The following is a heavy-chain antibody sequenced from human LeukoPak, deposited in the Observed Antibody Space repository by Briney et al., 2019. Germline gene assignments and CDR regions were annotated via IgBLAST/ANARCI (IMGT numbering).Heavy chain of an antibody. CDR2: IYPGASDT. CDR1: GYSFTSYW. J-gene: IGHJ4*02. V-gene: IGHV5-51*01. Sequence: GESQKISCKGSGYSFTSYWIAWVPQRPGKGLEWMGIIYPGASDTRYSPFCQGQVTISADKSISTAYLQWSSLKASDTAMYYCARQGQWLAPDYWGQGTLVTVSS. D-gene: IGHD6-19*01. CDR3: ARQGQWLAPDY.